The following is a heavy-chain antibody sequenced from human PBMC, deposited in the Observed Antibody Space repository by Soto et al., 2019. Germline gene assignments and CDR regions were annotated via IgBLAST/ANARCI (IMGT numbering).Heavy chain of an antibody. CDR1: GFVSNDCD. CDR3: SRGIKGGLDA. Sequence: QVQLAESGGGVVQPGRSLRLSCATSGFVSNDCDIHWVRQAPGKGLAWLASISYDGSNKYYADSVKGRFIISRDNSKNTLSLQINSLGAEDTAVYYCSRGIKGGLDAWGPGTLVTVSS. D-gene: IGHD2-21*01. J-gene: IGHJ5*02. CDR2: ISYDGSNK. V-gene: IGHV3-30*03.